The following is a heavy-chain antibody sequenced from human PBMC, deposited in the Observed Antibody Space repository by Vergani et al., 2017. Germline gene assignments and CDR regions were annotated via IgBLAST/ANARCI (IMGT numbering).Heavy chain of an antibody. CDR2: LIPIFGTA. CDR1: GGTFSSSS. D-gene: IGHD5-24*01. V-gene: IGHV1-69*01. J-gene: IGHJ4*02. CDR3: AREDDGSLTLFGY. Sequence: QVQLVQSGAEVKKPGSSVKVSCKASGGTFSSSSISWVRQAPGEPLELLVGLIPIFGTANYAQKFQGRVTITADESTSTAYMELSSLRSEDTAVYYCAREDDGSLTLFGYWGQGTLVTVSS.